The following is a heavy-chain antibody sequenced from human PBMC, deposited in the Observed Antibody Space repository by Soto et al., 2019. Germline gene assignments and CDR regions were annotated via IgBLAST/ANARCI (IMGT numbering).Heavy chain of an antibody. J-gene: IGHJ4*02. D-gene: IGHD3-9*01. Sequence: QVDLVESGGGVVQPGKSLRLSCTASGFTFTKFAMHWVRRAPGKGLEWVALISYDGSEKYYADSVKGRFSISRDNSRNTLYLQMNSLRGEDTAVYYCARDRDGILTSYHDYWGQGTEVTVST. CDR3: ARDRDGILTSYHDY. CDR2: ISYDGSEK. V-gene: IGHV3-30-3*01. CDR1: GFTFTKFA.